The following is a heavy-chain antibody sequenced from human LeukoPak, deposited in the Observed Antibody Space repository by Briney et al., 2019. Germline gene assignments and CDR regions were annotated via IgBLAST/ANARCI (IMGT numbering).Heavy chain of an antibody. CDR3: ARLYLDSSLFDF. D-gene: IGHD2-21*01. CDR2: IKQDGREK. CDR1: GFTLTNYW. Sequence: GGSLRLSCAASGFTLTNYWMGWVRQAPGKGLEWVANIKQDGREKYYVDSVKGRFTISRDNAKDSLYLQMNSLRVEDTALYYCARLYLDSSLFDFRGQGTLVTVSS. J-gene: IGHJ4*02. V-gene: IGHV3-7*01.